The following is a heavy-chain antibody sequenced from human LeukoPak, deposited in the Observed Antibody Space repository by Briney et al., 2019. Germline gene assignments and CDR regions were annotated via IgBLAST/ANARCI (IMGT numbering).Heavy chain of an antibody. CDR1: GYTLTELS. CDR3: AVTDQVVRGVFSDY. J-gene: IGHJ4*02. D-gene: IGHD3-10*01. Sequence: GASVKVSCKVSGYTLTELSMHWVRQAPGKGLEWMGGFDPEDGETIYAQKFQGRVTMTEDTSTDTAYMELSSLRSEDTAVYYCAVTDQVVRGVFSDYWGQGTLVTVSS. CDR2: FDPEDGET. V-gene: IGHV1-24*01.